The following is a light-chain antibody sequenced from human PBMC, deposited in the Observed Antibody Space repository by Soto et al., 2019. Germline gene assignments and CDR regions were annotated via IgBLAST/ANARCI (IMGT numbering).Light chain of an antibody. CDR2: WAS. J-gene: IGKJ3*01. CDR3: QQYYNTPFT. CDR1: QSVLYNGNNKNY. Sequence: DIVMTQSPDSLAVSLGERATINCKSSQSVLYNGNNKNYLAWYQQKPGQPPKLLIYWASTRESGVPDRFSGSGSGTDFTLTISSLQAEDVAVYYCQQYYNTPFTFGPGTKVDIK. V-gene: IGKV4-1*01.